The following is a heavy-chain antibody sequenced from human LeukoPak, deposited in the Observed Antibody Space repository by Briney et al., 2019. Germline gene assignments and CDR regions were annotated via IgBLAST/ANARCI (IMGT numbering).Heavy chain of an antibody. CDR2: ISGSGGST. J-gene: IGHJ4*02. D-gene: IGHD3-3*01. V-gene: IGHV3-23*01. CDR1: GFTFSSYA. Sequence: GGSLRLSCAASGFTFSSYAMSWVRQAPGKGLEWVSAISGSGGSTYYADSAKGRFTISRDNSKNTLYLQMNSLRAEDTAVYYCASDLEYYFDYWGQGTLVTVSS. CDR3: ASDLEYYFDY.